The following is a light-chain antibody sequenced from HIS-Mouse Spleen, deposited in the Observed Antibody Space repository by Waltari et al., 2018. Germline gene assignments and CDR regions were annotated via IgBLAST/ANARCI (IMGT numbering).Light chain of an antibody. J-gene: IGLJ2*01. CDR1: SSDVGGYNY. CDR2: EVS. CDR3: CSYAGSYTLV. Sequence: QSALTQPRSVSGSPGQSVTISCTGTSSDVGGYNYVSWYQQHPGKATKLMIYEVSKRPAGVPGRFSGSKSCNTASLTISGLQAEDEADYYCCSYAGSYTLVFGGGTKLTVL. V-gene: IGLV2-11*01.